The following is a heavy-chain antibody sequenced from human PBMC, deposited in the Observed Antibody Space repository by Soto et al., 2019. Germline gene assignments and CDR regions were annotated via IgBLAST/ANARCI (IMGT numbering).Heavy chain of an antibody. CDR3: ARYPLNYYGSGRGGAYYGMDV. D-gene: IGHD3-10*01. CDR2: INHSGST. J-gene: IGHJ6*02. Sequence: QVQLQQWGAGLLKPSETLSLTCAVYGGSFSGYYWSWIRQPPGKGLEWIGEINHSGSTNYNPSLRSRVTILVDTSKNQFSLKLSSVTAADTAVYYCARYPLNYYGSGRGGAYYGMDVWGQGTTVTVSS. CDR1: GGSFSGYY. V-gene: IGHV4-34*01.